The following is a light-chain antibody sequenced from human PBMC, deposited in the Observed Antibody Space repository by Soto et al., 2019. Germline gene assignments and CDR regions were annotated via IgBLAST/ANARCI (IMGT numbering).Light chain of an antibody. CDR2: EDT. V-gene: IGLV1-51*02. Sequence: SVLTQPPSVSAAPGQKVTISCSGSSSNIENNYVSWYQQLPGTAPKLLIYEDTTRPSGIPDRFSGSKSGTSATLGITGLQTGDEADYYCATWDSSLSAGVFGTGTKLTVL. CDR3: ATWDSSLSAGV. J-gene: IGLJ1*01. CDR1: SSNIENNY.